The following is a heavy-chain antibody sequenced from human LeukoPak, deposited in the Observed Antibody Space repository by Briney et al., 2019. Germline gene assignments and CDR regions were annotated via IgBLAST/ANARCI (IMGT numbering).Heavy chain of an antibody. D-gene: IGHD3-3*01. CDR1: GGSISGSSYY. V-gene: IGHV4-39*01. CDR2: IYYSGST. J-gene: IGHJ4*02. Sequence: PSETLSLTCTVSGGSISGSSYYWGWIRQPPGKGLEWIGSIYYSGSTYYNPSLKSRVTISVDTSKNQFSLKLSSVTAADTAVYYCARQEADFWSGYSNYWGQGTLVTVSS. CDR3: ARQEADFWSGYSNY.